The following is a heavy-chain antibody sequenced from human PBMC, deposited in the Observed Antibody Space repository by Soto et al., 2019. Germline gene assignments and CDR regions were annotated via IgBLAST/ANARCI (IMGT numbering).Heavy chain of an antibody. V-gene: IGHV4-59*08. Sequence: PSETLSLTCTVSGGSLTQYYWSWIRQPPGKGLEWIGYIYYSGRTSYNPSLKSRVTISVDTSNNQFSLKLNSVTAADTAVYYCARHEDCCGDCYPSYFDSRALRTLVPVSA. CDR1: GGSLTQYY. J-gene: IGHJ5*01. D-gene: IGHD2-21*02. CDR3: ARHEDCCGDCYPSYFDS. CDR2: IYYSGRT.